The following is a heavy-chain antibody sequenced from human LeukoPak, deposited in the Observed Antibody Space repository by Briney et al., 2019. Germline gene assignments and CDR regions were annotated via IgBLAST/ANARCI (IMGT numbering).Heavy chain of an antibody. D-gene: IGHD5-24*01. Sequence: SETLSLTCAVSGGSISSSDWWSWVRQPPGKGLEWIGELYHSGTTNYNPSLKSRVTISVDKSKNQFSLNLTSVTAADTAMYYCARDASLQTGAFDVWGQGTMVTVSS. CDR2: LYHSGTT. J-gene: IGHJ3*01. CDR1: GGSISSSDW. CDR3: ARDASLQTGAFDV. V-gene: IGHV4-4*02.